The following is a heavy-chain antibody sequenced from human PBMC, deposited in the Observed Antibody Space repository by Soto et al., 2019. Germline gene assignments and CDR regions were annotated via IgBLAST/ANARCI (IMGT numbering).Heavy chain of an antibody. D-gene: IGHD1-26*01. V-gene: IGHV1-46*01. CDR1: GYTFSNYY. J-gene: IGHJ5*02. Sequence: QVQLVQSGAEVKKPGASVTVSCKTSGYTFSNYYIYWVRQAPGQGLEWVAVINPSGGSTGYAQKFQGRVTVTGDTSTSTVYMELSSLMSEDTAVYFCARNPVGLNGDQWGQGTLVTVSS. CDR2: INPSGGST. CDR3: ARNPVGLNGDQ.